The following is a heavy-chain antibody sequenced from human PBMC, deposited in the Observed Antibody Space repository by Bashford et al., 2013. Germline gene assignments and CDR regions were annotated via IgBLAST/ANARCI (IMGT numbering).Heavy chain of an antibody. CDR1: GFTFDDYA. D-gene: IGHD3-3*01. Sequence: LRLSCAASGFTFDDYAMHWVRQAPGKGLDWVSGITWNSGSIDYVDSVKGRFTISRDNAKNSLYLQMNSLKTEDTAVYYCTTDDITIFGVVISSDAFDIWGQGTMVTVSS. V-gene: IGHV3-9*01. CDR2: ITWNSGSI. J-gene: IGHJ3*02. CDR3: TTDDITIFGVVISSDAFDI.